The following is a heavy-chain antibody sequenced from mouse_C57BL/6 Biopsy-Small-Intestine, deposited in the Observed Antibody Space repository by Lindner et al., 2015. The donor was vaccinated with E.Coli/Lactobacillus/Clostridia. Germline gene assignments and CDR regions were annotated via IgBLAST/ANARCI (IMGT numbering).Heavy chain of an antibody. D-gene: IGHD3-2*01. J-gene: IGHJ4*01. CDR3: ARGQTPMLKPSPLDF. V-gene: IGHV1-84*01. Sequence: SVKVSCKASGYIFSAHYIHWVRQAPGQRPEWMGWILPNSGTTHYSQKFEARVTLTRDMSTATAYLDLTGLTSDDTAVYYCARGQTPMLKPSPLDFWGQGTLVTVSS. CDR1: GYIFSAHY. CDR2: ILPNSGTT.